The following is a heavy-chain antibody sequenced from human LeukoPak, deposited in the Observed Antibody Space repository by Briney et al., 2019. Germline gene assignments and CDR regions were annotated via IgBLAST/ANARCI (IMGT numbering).Heavy chain of an antibody. CDR3: ASLCGGSYHHTSLTDY. Sequence: AASVKVSCKASGYTFTGYYMHWVRQAPGQGLEWMGWINPNSGGTNYAQKFQGRATMTRDTSISTAYMELSRLRSDDTAVYYCASLCGGSYHHTSLTDYWGQGTLVTVSS. CDR1: GYTFTGYY. J-gene: IGHJ4*02. CDR2: INPNSGGT. D-gene: IGHD1-26*01. V-gene: IGHV1-2*02.